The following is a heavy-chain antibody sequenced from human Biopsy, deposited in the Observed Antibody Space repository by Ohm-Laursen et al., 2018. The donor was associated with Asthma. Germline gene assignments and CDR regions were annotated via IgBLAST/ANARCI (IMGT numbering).Heavy chain of an antibody. CDR2: IYHSGST. Sequence: TLSLTCAVSGGSISSSNWWSWVRQPPGKGLEWIGEIYHSGSTNYNPSLKSRLTISVDKSKNQFSLKLSSVTAADTAVYYCARDYGDDVGYFDLWGRGTLVTVSS. CDR3: ARDYGDDVGYFDL. J-gene: IGHJ2*01. V-gene: IGHV4-4*02. D-gene: IGHD4-17*01. CDR1: GGSISSSNW.